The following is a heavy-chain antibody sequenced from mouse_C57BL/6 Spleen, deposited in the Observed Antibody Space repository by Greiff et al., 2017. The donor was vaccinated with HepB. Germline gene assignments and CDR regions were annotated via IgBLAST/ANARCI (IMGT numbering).Heavy chain of an antibody. CDR2: ISSGGDYI. D-gene: IGHD4-1*01. CDR1: GFTFSSYA. V-gene: IGHV5-9-1*02. CDR3: TRDRWELTGVFDY. Sequence: EVMLVESGEGLVKPGGSLKLSCAASGFTFSSYAMSWVRQTPEKRLEWVAYISSGGDYIYYADTVKGRFTISRDNARNTLYLQMSSLKSEDTAMYYCTRDRWELTGVFDYWGQGTTLTVSS. J-gene: IGHJ2*01.